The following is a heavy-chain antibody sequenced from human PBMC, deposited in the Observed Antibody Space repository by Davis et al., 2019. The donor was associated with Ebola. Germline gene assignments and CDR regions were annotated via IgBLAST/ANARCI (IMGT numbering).Heavy chain of an antibody. CDR3: ARLLTYYYDSSGYYYFPFFDY. D-gene: IGHD3-22*01. Sequence: GSLRLSCTVSGGSISSSSYYWGWIRQPPGKGLEWIGSIYYSGSTYYNPSLKSRVTISVDTSKNQFSLKLSSVTAADTAVYYCARLLTYYYDSSGYYYFPFFDYWGQGTLVTVSS. V-gene: IGHV4-39*01. CDR2: IYYSGST. J-gene: IGHJ4*02. CDR1: GGSISSSSYY.